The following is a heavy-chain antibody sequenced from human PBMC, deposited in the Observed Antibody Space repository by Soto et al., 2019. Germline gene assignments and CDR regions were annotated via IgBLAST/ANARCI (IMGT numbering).Heavy chain of an antibody. CDR1: GFTFSIDT. CDR3: ARHYTISRVGAWFDP. J-gene: IGHJ5*02. V-gene: IGHV3-48*02. D-gene: IGHD3-3*01. Sequence: EVQLVESGGGLAQPGGSLRLSCEAAGFTFSIDTMNWVRQAPWKGLEWVSNITAASDTIYYADSVKGRFTISRDNAKNSLYLQMNSLSDEDTAVYYCARHYTISRVGAWFDPWGQGTLVTVSS. CDR2: ITAASDTI.